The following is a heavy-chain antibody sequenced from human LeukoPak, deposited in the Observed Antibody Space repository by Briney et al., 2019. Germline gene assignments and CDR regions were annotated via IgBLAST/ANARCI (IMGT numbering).Heavy chain of an antibody. V-gene: IGHV3-33*01. CDR1: GLTFSSYG. CDR2: IWYDGSNK. CDR3: ARDSASCRGCAFDI. Sequence: PGGSLRLSCAASGLTFSSYGMHWVRQAPGKGLEWVAVIWYDGSNKYYADSVKGRFTISRDNSKNMLYLQMNSLRAEDTAVYYCARDSASCRGCAFDIWGQGTVVTVSS. D-gene: IGHD2-2*01. J-gene: IGHJ3*02.